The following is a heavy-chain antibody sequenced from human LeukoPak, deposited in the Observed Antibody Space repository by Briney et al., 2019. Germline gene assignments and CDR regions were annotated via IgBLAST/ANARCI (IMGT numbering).Heavy chain of an antibody. CDR2: IWYDGSNK. Sequence: GGSLRLSCAASGFTFSSYGMHWVRQAPGKGLEWVAVIWYDGSNKYYADSVKGRFTISRDNSKNTLYLQLNSLRAEDTAVYYCASGTYRLGDYWGLGTLVTVSS. J-gene: IGHJ4*02. CDR3: ASGTYRLGDY. V-gene: IGHV3-33*01. D-gene: IGHD3-10*01. CDR1: GFTFSSYG.